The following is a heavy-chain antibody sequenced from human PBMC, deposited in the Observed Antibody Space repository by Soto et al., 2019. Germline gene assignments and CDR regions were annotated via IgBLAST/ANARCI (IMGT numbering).Heavy chain of an antibody. CDR2: ISSSSNT. J-gene: IGHJ6*02. D-gene: IGHD3-10*01. V-gene: IGHV3-66*03. Sequence: EKGLDWVSLISSSSNTYYADSVKGRFTISRDNSKNTLYLQMNSLRAEDTAVYYCARDLWVGGATPYYYYGMDVWGQGTTVTVSS. CDR3: ARDLWVGGATPYYYYGMDV.